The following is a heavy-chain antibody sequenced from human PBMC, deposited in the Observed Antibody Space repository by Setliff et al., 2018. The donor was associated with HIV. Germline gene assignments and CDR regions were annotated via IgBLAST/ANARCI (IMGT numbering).Heavy chain of an antibody. Sequence: NPSETLSLTCTVSGDSINGYYWSWFRQPPGRGLEWIGYIYYSGRTNYNPSLKSRVTISVDTSKNQFSLKLSSVTAADTAVYYCARHDSSGWDYFDYWGQGTLVTVSS. CDR1: GDSINGYY. J-gene: IGHJ4*02. CDR2: IYYSGRT. CDR3: ARHDSSGWDYFDY. D-gene: IGHD6-19*01. V-gene: IGHV4-59*08.